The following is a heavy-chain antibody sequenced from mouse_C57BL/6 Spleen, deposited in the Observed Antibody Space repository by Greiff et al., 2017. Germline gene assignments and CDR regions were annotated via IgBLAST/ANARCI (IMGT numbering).Heavy chain of an antibody. Sequence: QVHVKQSGPGLVQPSQSLSITCTVSGFLLTSYGVHWVRQSPGKGLEWLGVIWRGGSTDYNAAFMSRLSITKDNSKSQVFFKMNSLQADDTAIYYCAKKGLSYWYFDVWGTGTTVTVSS. V-gene: IGHV2-5*01. CDR2: IWRGGST. CDR1: GFLLTSYG. D-gene: IGHD2-2*01. CDR3: AKKGLSYWYFDV. J-gene: IGHJ1*03.